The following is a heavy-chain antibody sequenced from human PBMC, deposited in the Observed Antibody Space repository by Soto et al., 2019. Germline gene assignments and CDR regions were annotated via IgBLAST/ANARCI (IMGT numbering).Heavy chain of an antibody. CDR2: IYYSGST. Sequence: SETLSLTCTVSGGSISSGGYYWSWIRQHPGEGLEWIGYIYYSGSTYYNPSLKSRVTISVDTSKNQFSLKLSSVTAADTAVYYCARRTVTDYYYYYYMDVWGKGTTVTAP. CDR1: GGSISSGGYY. J-gene: IGHJ6*03. CDR3: ARRTVTDYYYYYYMDV. D-gene: IGHD4-17*01. V-gene: IGHV4-31*03.